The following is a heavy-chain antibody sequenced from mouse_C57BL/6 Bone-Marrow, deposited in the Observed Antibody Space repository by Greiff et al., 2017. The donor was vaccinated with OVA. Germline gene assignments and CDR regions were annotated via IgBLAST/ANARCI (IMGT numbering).Heavy chain of an antibody. CDR1: GFSFNTYA. J-gene: IGHJ2*01. V-gene: IGHV10-1*01. Sequence: EVMLVESGGGLVQPKGSLKLSCAASGFSFNTYAMNWVRQAPGKGLEWVARIRSKSNNYATYYADSVKDRFTISRDDSENMLYLKMNNMKTETTAKYYGVRQCDWDVIFDYWGQGTTLTVSS. CDR3: VRQCDWDVIFDY. D-gene: IGHD4-1*01. CDR2: IRSKSNNYAT.